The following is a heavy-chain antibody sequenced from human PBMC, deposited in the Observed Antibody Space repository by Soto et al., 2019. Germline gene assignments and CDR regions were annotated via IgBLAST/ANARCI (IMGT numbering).Heavy chain of an antibody. CDR3: ARGHSSGWYGWFDP. CDR2: TYYRSKWYN. D-gene: IGHD6-19*01. CDR1: GDSVSSNSAA. Sequence: QVQLQQSGPGLVKPSQTLSLTCAISGDSVSSNSAAWNWIRQSPSRGLEWLGRTYYRSKWYNDYAVSVKSRITIIPDPSKDQFSLQLNSVPPEDTAVYYCARGHSSGWYGWFDPWGQGTLVTVSS. J-gene: IGHJ5*02. V-gene: IGHV6-1*01.